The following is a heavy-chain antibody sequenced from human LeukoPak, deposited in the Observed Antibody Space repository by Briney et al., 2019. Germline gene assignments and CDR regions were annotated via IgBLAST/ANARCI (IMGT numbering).Heavy chain of an antibody. D-gene: IGHD6-13*01. CDR3: ARGGAGIAAAGSY. CDR1: GGSISSGSYY. CDR2: IYTSGST. V-gene: IGHV4-61*02. Sequence: SDTLSLTCTVSGGSISSGSYYRSWLRQPAGKGLEWIGRIYTSGSTNYNASLKSRVTISVDTSKNQFSLKLSSVTAADTAVYYCARGGAGIAAAGSYWGQGTLVTVSS. J-gene: IGHJ4*02.